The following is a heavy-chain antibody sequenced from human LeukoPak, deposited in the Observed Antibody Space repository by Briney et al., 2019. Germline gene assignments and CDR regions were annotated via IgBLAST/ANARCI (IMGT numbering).Heavy chain of an antibody. CDR1: GFAFSNYE. V-gene: IGHV3-48*03. J-gene: IGHJ4*02. CDR3: AREDGSQLDY. Sequence: GGSLRLSCATSGFAFSNYEMSWVRQTPGKGLEWVSYISSSGSSTYYADSVKGRFTISRDNAKSSLCLQMDSLRAGDTAVYYCAREDGSQLDYWGRGTLVTVST. D-gene: IGHD1-26*01. CDR2: ISSSGSST.